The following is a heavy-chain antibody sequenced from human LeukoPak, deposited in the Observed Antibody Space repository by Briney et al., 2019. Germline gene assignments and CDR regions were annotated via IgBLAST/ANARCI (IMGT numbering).Heavy chain of an antibody. CDR1: GFTFSDYY. Sequence: PGGSLRLSCAASGFTFSDYYMSWIRQAPGKGLEWVSYISSSGSTIYYADSVKGRFTISRDNAKNSLYLQMNSLRAEDTAVYYCARDSATQPRDIVVVPAAMHYYYYYGMDVWGKGTTVTVSS. D-gene: IGHD2-2*01. J-gene: IGHJ6*04. CDR3: ARDSATQPRDIVVVPAAMHYYYYYGMDV. CDR2: ISSSGSTI. V-gene: IGHV3-11*01.